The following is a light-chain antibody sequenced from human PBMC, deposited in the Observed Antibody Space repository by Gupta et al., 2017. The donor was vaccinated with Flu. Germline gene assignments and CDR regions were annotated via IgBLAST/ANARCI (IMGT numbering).Light chain of an antibody. V-gene: IGKV3-20*01. CDR3: HQYGDSPRA. CDR1: QSVSNNF. Sequence: GTLSLSQGERATLSCRASQSVSNNFLAWYQQKPGQAPRLLIYGATTRAAGIPDRFGGSGSGTDFTLTISRLEPEDCAVYYCHQYGDSPRAFGQGTKV. J-gene: IGKJ1*01. CDR2: GAT.